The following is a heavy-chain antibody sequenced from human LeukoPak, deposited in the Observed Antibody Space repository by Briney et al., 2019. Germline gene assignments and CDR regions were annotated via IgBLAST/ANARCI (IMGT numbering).Heavy chain of an antibody. CDR2: IIPILGIA. D-gene: IGHD3-22*01. J-gene: IGHJ4*02. CDR3: ARDSPDTSTGYYY. V-gene: IGHV1-69*04. CDR1: GGTFSSYA. Sequence: GASVKVSCKASGGTFSSYAISWVRQAPGQGLEWMGRIIPILGIANYAQKFQGRVTTTADKSTSTAYMELSSLRSEDTAVYYCARDSPDTSTGYYYWGQGTLVTVSS.